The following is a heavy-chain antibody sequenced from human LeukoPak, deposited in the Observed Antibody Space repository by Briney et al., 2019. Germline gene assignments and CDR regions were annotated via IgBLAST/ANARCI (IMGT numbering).Heavy chain of an antibody. CDR3: ARGLGELSSYFDY. J-gene: IGHJ4*02. CDR1: GFTFSSYG. V-gene: IGHV3-30*02. Sequence: GGSLRLSCAASGFTFSSYGMHWVRQAPGKGLEWVAFIRYDGSNKYYADSVKGRFTISRDNSKNTLYLQMNSLRAEDTAVYYCARGLGELSSYFDYWGQGTLVTVSS. CDR2: IRYDGSNK. D-gene: IGHD3-16*02.